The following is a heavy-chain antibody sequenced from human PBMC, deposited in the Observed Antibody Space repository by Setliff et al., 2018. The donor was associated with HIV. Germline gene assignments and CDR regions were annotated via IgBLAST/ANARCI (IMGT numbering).Heavy chain of an antibody. V-gene: IGHV1-2*02. CDR1: GYTFTAYY. CDR3: ARAATPNWGYHYYYYMDV. Sequence: ASVKVSCKSSGYTFTAYYIHWVRQARGQGLEWMGWINPDSGATKYAEKFEGRVSLTRDTSINTVYMELSSLRSDDTAVYYCARAATPNWGYHYYYYMDVWGKGTTVTVSS. D-gene: IGHD7-27*01. J-gene: IGHJ6*03. CDR2: INPDSGAT.